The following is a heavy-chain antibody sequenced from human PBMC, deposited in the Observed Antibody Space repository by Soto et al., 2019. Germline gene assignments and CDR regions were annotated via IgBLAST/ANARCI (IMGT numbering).Heavy chain of an antibody. CDR3: ARGKFGDLYGTHFDY. D-gene: IGHD3-10*01. V-gene: IGHV4-34*01. CDR1: GGSFSGYN. CDR2: INHSGST. Sequence: SETLSLTCAVYGGSFSGYNWSWIRQPPGRGLEWIGEINHSGSTNYNPSLKSRVTISVDTSKNQFSLKLSSVTAADTAVYYCARGKFGDLYGTHFDYWGQGTLVTVSS. J-gene: IGHJ4*02.